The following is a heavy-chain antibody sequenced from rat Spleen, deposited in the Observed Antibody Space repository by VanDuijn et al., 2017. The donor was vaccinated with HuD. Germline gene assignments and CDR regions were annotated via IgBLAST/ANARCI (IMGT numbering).Heavy chain of an antibody. CDR1: GFTFSNYY. J-gene: IGHJ1*01. CDR3: ARQGYLRDWYFDF. Sequence: EVQLVESGGGLVQPGRSLKLSCAASGFTFSNYYMAWVRQAPTKGLEWVATIIYDGTRTFYRDSMKGRFTVSRDNAKSTLYLQMDSLTSEDTATYYCARQGYLRDWYFDFWGPGTMVTVSS. D-gene: IGHD2-7*01. V-gene: IGHV5-29*01. CDR2: IIYDGTRT.